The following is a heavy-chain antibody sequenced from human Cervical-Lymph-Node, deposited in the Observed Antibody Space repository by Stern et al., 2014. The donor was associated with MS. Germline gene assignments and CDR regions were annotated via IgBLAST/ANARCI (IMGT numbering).Heavy chain of an antibody. J-gene: IGHJ4*02. CDR2: IYPDDGDT. V-gene: IGHV5-51*03. CDR3: ARSRDAYKNFDY. CDR1: GYYFNNYW. Sequence: EVQLVESGGEVKKPGESLKISCKGSGYYFNNYWIGWGRQMPGKGLEWMGIIYPDDGDTRYSPSFQGQVTISVDKSTTTACLQWSSLKASDSAMYYCARSRDAYKNFDYWGQGTLVTVSS. D-gene: IGHD5-24*01.